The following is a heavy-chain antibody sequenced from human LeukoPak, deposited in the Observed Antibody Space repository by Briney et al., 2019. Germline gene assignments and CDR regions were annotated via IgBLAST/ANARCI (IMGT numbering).Heavy chain of an antibody. CDR2: ISYDGSNK. Sequence: GGSLRLSRAASGFTFSSYGMHWVRQAPGKGLEWVAVISYDGSNKYYADSVKGRFTISRDNSKNTLYLQMNSLRVEDTAVYYCAKVTTYCSSTSCLYYYYYYGMDVWGQGTTVTVSS. CDR3: AKVTTYCSSTSCLYYYYYYGMDV. D-gene: IGHD2-2*01. CDR1: GFTFSSYG. V-gene: IGHV3-30*18. J-gene: IGHJ6*02.